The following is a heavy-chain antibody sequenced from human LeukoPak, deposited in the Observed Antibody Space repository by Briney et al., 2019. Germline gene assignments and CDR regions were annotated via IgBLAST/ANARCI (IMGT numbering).Heavy chain of an antibody. CDR1: GGSISSYY. V-gene: IGHV4-59*01. J-gene: IGHJ6*02. D-gene: IGHD3-16*01. CDR2: IYYSGST. CDR3: AREDYVWGSYYGMDV. Sequence: SETLSPTCTVSGGSISSYYGSWIRQPPGKGREWIGYIYYSGSTNYNPSLKSRVTISVDTSKNQFSLKLISVTAADTAVYYCAREDYVWGSYYGMDVWGQGTTVTVSS.